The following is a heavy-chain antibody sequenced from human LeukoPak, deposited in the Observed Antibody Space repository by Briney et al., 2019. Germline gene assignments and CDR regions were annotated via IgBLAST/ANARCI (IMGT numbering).Heavy chain of an antibody. CDR3: AKRNVGYISGQLDY. Sequence: SETLSLTCTVSGGSISSYYWSCIRQPAGKGLECIGRIHTSGSTNYNPSLKSRVTMSVDTSKNQFSLNLSSVTAADTVEYYCAKRNVGYISGQLDYWGQGTLVTVSS. J-gene: IGHJ4*02. D-gene: IGHD5-12*01. CDR1: GGSISSYY. V-gene: IGHV4-4*07. CDR2: IHTSGST.